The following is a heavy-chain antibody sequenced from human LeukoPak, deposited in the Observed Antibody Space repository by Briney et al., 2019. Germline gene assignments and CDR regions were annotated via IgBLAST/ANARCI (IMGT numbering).Heavy chain of an antibody. CDR2: ISSGGTYE. CDR1: GFTFSNYA. Sequence: PGGSLRLSCAASGFTFSNYAMHWVRQAPGKGLEWVSLISSGGTYEYYADSVKGRFTISRDNAKNSLYLQMNSLRAEDTAVYYCARDLGGYSYGRLYNWFDPWGQGTLVTVSS. V-gene: IGHV3-30*07. D-gene: IGHD5-18*01. J-gene: IGHJ5*02. CDR3: ARDLGGYSYGRLYNWFDP.